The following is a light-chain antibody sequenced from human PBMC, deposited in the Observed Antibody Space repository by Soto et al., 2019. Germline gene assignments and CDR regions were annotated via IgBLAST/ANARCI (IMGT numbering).Light chain of an antibody. CDR1: QSISNW. CDR2: KAS. V-gene: IGKV1-5*03. CDR3: QQYNTYSRT. Sequence: DIQMTQSPSTLSASVGDRVTITCRASQSISNWLAWYQQRPGQAPKLLIYKASSLEGGVPSRFSGSGSGTEFTLTISSLQPDDFATYYCQQYNTYSRTFGQGTKVEIK. J-gene: IGKJ1*01.